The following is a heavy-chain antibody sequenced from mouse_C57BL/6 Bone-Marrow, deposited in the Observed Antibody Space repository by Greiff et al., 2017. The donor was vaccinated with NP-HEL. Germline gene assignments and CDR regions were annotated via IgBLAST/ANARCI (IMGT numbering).Heavy chain of an antibody. V-gene: IGHV1-5*01. CDR2: IYPGNSDT. CDR1: GYTFTSYW. D-gene: IGHD1-1*01. Sequence: VQLKESGTVLARPGASVKMSCKTSGYTFTSYWMHWVKQRPGQGLEWIGAIYPGNSDTSYNPKVKGKAKLTAVTSASTAYIEISVLTMDDSAVYYCTCATVGYNDNRGQGTTLTVSS. CDR3: TCATVGYNDN. J-gene: IGHJ2*01.